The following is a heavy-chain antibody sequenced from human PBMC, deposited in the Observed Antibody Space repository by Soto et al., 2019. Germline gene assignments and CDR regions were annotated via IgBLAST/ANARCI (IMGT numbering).Heavy chain of an antibody. Sequence: SETLSLTCTVSGGSISSGGYYWSWIRQHPGKGLEWIGYIYYSGSTYYNPSLKSRVTISVDTSKNQFSLKLSSVTAADTAVYYCARGLFGVVGGMDVWGQGTTVTVSS. D-gene: IGHD3-3*01. V-gene: IGHV4-61*08. CDR1: GGSISSGGYY. CDR3: ARGLFGVVGGMDV. CDR2: IYYSGST. J-gene: IGHJ6*02.